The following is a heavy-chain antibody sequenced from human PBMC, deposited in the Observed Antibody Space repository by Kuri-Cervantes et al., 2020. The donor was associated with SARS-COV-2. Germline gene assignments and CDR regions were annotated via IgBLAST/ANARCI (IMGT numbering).Heavy chain of an antibody. CDR2: INPDGSYT. Sequence: GGSLRLSCAASGFFFSEYAMAWVRQAPGKGLVWVSRINPDGSYTNNADSVKGRFTLSRDNAKNMLFLQMNSLRAEDTAVYYCVRDGDHWNFDYWGQGTLVTVSS. CDR3: VRDGDHWNFDY. J-gene: IGHJ4*02. V-gene: IGHV3-74*01. D-gene: IGHD1-1*01. CDR1: GFFFSEYA.